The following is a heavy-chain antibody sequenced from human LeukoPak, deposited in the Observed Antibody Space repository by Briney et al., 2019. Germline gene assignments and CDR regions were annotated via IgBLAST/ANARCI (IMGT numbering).Heavy chain of an antibody. D-gene: IGHD2-21*01. CDR3: ARVGQYCGGDCFDY. Sequence: SVKVSCKASGGTFISYAISWVRQAPGQGLEWMGGIIPIFGTANYAQKFQGRVTITADESTSTAYMELSSLRSEDTAVYYCARVGQYCGGDCFDYWGQGTLVTVSS. J-gene: IGHJ4*02. V-gene: IGHV1-69*13. CDR1: GGTFISYA. CDR2: IIPIFGTA.